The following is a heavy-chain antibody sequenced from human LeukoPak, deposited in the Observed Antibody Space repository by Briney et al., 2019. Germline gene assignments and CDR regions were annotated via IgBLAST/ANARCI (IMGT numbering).Heavy chain of an antibody. CDR3: VRESIGFDY. V-gene: IGHV3-48*04. Sequence: GGSLRLSCAVSGFNFSTYNVNWVRQAPGKGLDWVSYISSSSRTRCYADSVKGRFTISRDNAKDSLYLQMNSLRAEDTAVYYCVRESIGFDYWGQGTLVTVSS. J-gene: IGHJ4*02. CDR1: GFNFSTYN. CDR2: ISSSSRTR. D-gene: IGHD2-15*01.